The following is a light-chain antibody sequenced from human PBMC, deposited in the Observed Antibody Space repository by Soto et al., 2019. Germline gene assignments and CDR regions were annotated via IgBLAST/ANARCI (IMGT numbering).Light chain of an antibody. CDR1: SSDVGGYNY. Sequence: QSSLTLPRSLSGSPGQSVTISCTGTSSDVGGYNYASWYQQHPGKAPKLMIYDVNKRPSGVPDRFSGSKSGNTASLTISGLQAEDEADYYCCSYAGSYTLVFGTGTKVTVL. V-gene: IGLV2-11*01. J-gene: IGLJ1*01. CDR3: CSYAGSYTLV. CDR2: DVN.